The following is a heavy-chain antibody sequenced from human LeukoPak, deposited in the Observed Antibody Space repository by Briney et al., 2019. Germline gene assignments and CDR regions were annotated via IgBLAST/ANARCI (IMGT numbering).Heavy chain of an antibody. V-gene: IGHV4-59*01. CDR1: VGSISSYY. D-gene: IGHD2-2*01. CDR2: IYYSGST. Sequence: SETLSLTCTVSVGSISSYYWSWIRQPPGKGLEWIGYIYYSGSTNYNPSLKSRVTISVDTSKNQFSLKLSSVTAADTAVYYCASEAPGYCSSTSCYGGYFQHWGQGTLVTVSS. CDR3: ASEAPGYCSSTSCYGGYFQH. J-gene: IGHJ1*01.